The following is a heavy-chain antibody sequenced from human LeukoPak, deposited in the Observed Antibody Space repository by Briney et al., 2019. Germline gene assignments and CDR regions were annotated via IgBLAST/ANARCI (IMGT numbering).Heavy chain of an antibody. CDR3: ARVSWHYDSSGGGFDY. CDR1: GFTFSSYE. D-gene: IGHD3-22*01. J-gene: IGHJ4*02. Sequence: GGSLRLSCAASGFTFSSYEMNWVRQAPGKGLEWVSYIDSSGSNIHYADSVKGRFTISRDNAKNSLYLQMNSLRAEDTAVYYCARVSWHYDSSGGGFDYWGQGTLVTVSS. V-gene: IGHV3-48*03. CDR2: IDSSGSNI.